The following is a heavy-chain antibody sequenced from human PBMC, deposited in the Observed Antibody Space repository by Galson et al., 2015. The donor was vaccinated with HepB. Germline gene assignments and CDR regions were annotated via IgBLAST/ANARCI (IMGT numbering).Heavy chain of an antibody. D-gene: IGHD3-16*01. CDR2: IDPTDSYT. J-gene: IGHJ5*02. V-gene: IGHV5-10-1*01. Sequence: SGAEVKQPGESLRISCKASGYRITTYWITWVRQMPGKGLEWMGSIDPTDSYTNYSPSFQGHVTISVDKSINTAYVQWSSLKASDTATYYCARQKSEVLGWFDPWGQGTLVTVSS. CDR3: ARQKSEVLGWFDP. CDR1: GYRITTYW.